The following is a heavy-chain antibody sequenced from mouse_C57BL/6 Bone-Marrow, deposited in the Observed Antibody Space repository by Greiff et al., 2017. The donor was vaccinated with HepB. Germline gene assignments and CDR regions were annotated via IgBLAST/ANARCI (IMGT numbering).Heavy chain of an antibody. Sequence: QVQLQQSGPGLVQPSQSLSITCTVSGFSLTSYGVHWVRQSPGKGLEWLGVIWSGGSTDYNAAFISRLSISKDNSKSQVFFKMNSLQADDTAIYYCARLGLDWYFDVWGTGTTVTVSS. V-gene: IGHV2-2*01. CDR3: ARLGLDWYFDV. CDR1: GFSLTSYG. J-gene: IGHJ1*03. CDR2: IWSGGST. D-gene: IGHD4-1*01.